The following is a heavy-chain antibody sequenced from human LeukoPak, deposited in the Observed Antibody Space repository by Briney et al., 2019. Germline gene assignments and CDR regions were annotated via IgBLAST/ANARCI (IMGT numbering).Heavy chain of an antibody. Sequence: GGSLRLSCAASGFTFSSYWMSWVRQAPGKGLEWVANIKQDGSEKYYVDSVKGRFTISRDNAKNSLYLQMNSLRAEDMALYYCAKSAAGSPGAFDIWGQGTMVTVSS. CDR3: AKSAAGSPGAFDI. J-gene: IGHJ3*02. CDR2: IKQDGSEK. V-gene: IGHV3-7*03. CDR1: GFTFSSYW. D-gene: IGHD6-13*01.